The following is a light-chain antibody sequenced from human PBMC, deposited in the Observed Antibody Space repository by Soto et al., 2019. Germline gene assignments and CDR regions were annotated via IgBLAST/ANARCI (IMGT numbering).Light chain of an antibody. Sequence: EIVMTQSPATLSVSPGEIATLSCRARQSVNSNYLAWYQQRPGQAPRLLIYGISKMATDIPDRFGGSGSGTEFTLTISSLQPEDSATYYCQQHGRWPLTFGGGTRL. CDR2: GIS. J-gene: IGKJ5*01. V-gene: IGKV3D-15*01. CDR1: QSVNSN. CDR3: QQHGRWPLT.